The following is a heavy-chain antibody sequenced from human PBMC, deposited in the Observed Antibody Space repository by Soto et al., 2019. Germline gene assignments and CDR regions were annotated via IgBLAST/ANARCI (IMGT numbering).Heavy chain of an antibody. CDR1: GYTFTSYG. V-gene: IGHV1-18*01. J-gene: IGHJ4*02. Sequence: GASVKVSFKACGYTFTSYGISWLRQAPGQGLEWMGWISAYNGNTNYAQKLQGRVTMTTDTSTSTAYMELRSLRSDDTAVYYCARDREQLSSFDYWGQGTLVTVSS. CDR2: ISAYNGNT. D-gene: IGHD6-6*01. CDR3: ARDREQLSSFDY.